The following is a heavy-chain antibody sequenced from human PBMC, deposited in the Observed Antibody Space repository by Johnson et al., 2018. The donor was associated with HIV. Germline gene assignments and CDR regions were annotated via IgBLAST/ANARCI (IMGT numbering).Heavy chain of an antibody. CDR2: ISSSGSPI. V-gene: IGHV3-11*01. CDR3: ARVGYQLHDAFDL. CDR1: GFTFSDYF. Sequence: QVQLVESGGGLVKPGGSLRLSCAGSGFTFSDYFMSYIRQAPGKGLEWLSYISSSGSPIYYADSVKGRFTLSRDNAQNSLFLQMHSLRVEDTAIYYCARVGYQLHDAFDLWGQGTMVTVSS. J-gene: IGHJ3*01. D-gene: IGHD2-2*01.